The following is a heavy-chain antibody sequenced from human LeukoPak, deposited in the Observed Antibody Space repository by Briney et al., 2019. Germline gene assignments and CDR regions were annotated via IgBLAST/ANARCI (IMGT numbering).Heavy chain of an antibody. J-gene: IGHJ4*02. CDR1: GFTFTSFA. V-gene: IGHV3-23*01. CDR2: ITYSGGDT. D-gene: IGHD2-2*01. CDR3: ARGYCSSASCYPYYFDY. Sequence: GGSLRLSCAASGFTFTSFAMSWVRQAPGRGLEWVSSITYSGGDTYYADSVKGRFTISRDNSKNALSLQINSLRAEDTAVYYRARGYCSSASCYPYYFDYWGQGTLVTVSS.